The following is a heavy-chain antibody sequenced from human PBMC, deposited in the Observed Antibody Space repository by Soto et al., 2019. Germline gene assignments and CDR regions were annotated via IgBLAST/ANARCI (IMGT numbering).Heavy chain of an antibody. CDR3: AVHLDQLLYGWFDP. Sequence: QVQLVQSGAEVKKPGSSVKVSCKASGGTFSSYAISWVRRAPGQGLEWMGGIIPIFGTANYAQKFQGRVTITADESTSTAYMELSSLRSEDTAVYYCAVHLDQLLYGWFDPWGQGTLVTVSS. D-gene: IGHD2-2*02. V-gene: IGHV1-69*01. CDR2: IIPIFGTA. J-gene: IGHJ5*02. CDR1: GGTFSSYA.